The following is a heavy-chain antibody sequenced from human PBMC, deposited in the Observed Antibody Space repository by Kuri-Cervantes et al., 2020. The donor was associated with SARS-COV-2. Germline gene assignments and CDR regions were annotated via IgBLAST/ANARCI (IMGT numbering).Heavy chain of an antibody. CDR2: NNSGSSTI. D-gene: IGHD6-19*01. CDR1: GFTFSSYS. Sequence: GESLKISCAASGFTFSSYSMNWVRQAPGKGLEWVSYNNSGSSTIYYADSVKGRFTISRDNAKNSLYLQMNSLRAEDTAVYYCTLAVAAAVWGQGTLVTVSS. CDR3: TLAVAAAV. J-gene: IGHJ4*02. V-gene: IGHV3-48*01.